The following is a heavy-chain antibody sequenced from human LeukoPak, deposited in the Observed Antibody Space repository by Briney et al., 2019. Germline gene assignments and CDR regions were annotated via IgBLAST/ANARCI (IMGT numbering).Heavy chain of an antibody. CDR2: ISSSRSYI. CDR3: ARNGYCSGGSCHSSDY. V-gene: IGHV3-21*01. Sequence: GSLRLSCAASGFTFSSYSMNWVRQAPGKGVEWVSSISSSRSYIYYADSVKGRFTISRDNAKNSLYLQMNSLRPEDTAVYYCARNGYCSGGSCHSSDYWGQGTLVTVSS. CDR1: GFTFSSYS. J-gene: IGHJ4*02. D-gene: IGHD2-15*01.